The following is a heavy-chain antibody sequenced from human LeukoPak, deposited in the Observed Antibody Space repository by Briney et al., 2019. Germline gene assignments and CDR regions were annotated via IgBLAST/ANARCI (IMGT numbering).Heavy chain of an antibody. Sequence: SETLSLTCTVSGGSISSGGYYWSWIRQHPGKGLEWIGYIYYSGSTYYNPSLKSRVTISVDTSKNQFSLKLSSVTAADTAVYYCARGESGNHAGFFDIWGQGTMVTVSS. CDR2: IYYSGST. CDR3: ARGESGNHAGFFDI. CDR1: GGSISSGGYY. V-gene: IGHV4-31*03. J-gene: IGHJ3*02. D-gene: IGHD1-14*01.